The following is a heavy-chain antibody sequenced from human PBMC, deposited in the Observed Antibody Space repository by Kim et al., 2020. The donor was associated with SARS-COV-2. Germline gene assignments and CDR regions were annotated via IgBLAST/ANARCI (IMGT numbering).Heavy chain of an antibody. CDR1: GGSFSDYS. CDR3: ARGRGGISMVVVVITAAEYYIDY. D-gene: IGHD3-22*01. Sequence: SETLSLTCAAYGGSFSDYSWSWIRQPPGKGLEWIGDIDHRGSTNYNPSLKSRLTISVDTSKNQFSLKLTSVTAADTAVYYCARGRGGISMVVVVITAAEYYIDYWGRGSRVTVSS. CDR2: IDHRGST. V-gene: IGHV4-34*01. J-gene: IGHJ4*02.